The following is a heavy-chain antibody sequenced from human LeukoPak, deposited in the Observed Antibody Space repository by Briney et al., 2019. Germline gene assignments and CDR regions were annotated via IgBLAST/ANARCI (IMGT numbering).Heavy chain of an antibody. CDR2: ISGSGGFT. V-gene: IGHV3-23*01. CDR1: GFSFSSYT. CDR3: AREDSGNYFFDF. J-gene: IGHJ4*02. Sequence: GGSLRLSCAASGFSFSSYTMSWVRQAPGKGLEWVSAISGSGGFTYYADSVKGRFTISRDNSKNTLFLQMNSLRAEDTAVYYCAREDSGNYFFDFWGQGTLVTVSS. D-gene: IGHD1-26*01.